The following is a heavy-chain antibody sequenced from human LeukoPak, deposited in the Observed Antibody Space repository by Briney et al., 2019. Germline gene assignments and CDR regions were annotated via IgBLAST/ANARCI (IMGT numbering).Heavy chain of an antibody. CDR3: ASVIAAAGTYAFDI. D-gene: IGHD6-13*01. CDR2: IYYSGST. J-gene: IGHJ3*02. V-gene: IGHV4-39*07. CDR1: VGSISSSSYY. Sequence: PSEALSVTCTVCVGSISSSSYYSGWIRQPPGRGREWLGSIYYSGSTYYNPSLKSRVPISVDTSKNQCFLKLTSVTPANTAVYYCASVIAAAGTYAFDIWGQGTMVTVSS.